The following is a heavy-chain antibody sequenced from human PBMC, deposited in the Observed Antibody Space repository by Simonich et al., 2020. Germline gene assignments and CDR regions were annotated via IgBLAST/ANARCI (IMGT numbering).Heavy chain of an antibody. CDR3: ARRHSSSRTFDY. D-gene: IGHD6-6*01. Sequence: QVQLVQSGAEVKKPGASVKVSCKASGYTFTGYYMYWARQAPGQGLEWMGIINPSGGSTDYAQKFQGRVTMTRDTSTSTVYMELSSLRSEDTAVYYCARRHSSSRTFDYWGQGTLVTVSS. J-gene: IGHJ4*02. CDR2: INPSGGST. CDR1: GYTFTGYY. V-gene: IGHV1-46*03.